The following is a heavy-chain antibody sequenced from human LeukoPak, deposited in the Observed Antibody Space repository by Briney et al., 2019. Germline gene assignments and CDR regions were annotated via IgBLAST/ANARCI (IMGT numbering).Heavy chain of an antibody. V-gene: IGHV3-23*01. CDR1: GFTFNNYA. D-gene: IGHD4/OR15-4a*01. CDR3: TKEEVPPYFDY. Sequence: PGGSQRLSCAASGFTFNNYAMSWVRRAPGKGPEWVSAISGSGDAAYYAGSVKGRFTIARDNSKNTVYLQMNSLRADDTALYYCTKEEVPPYFDYWGQGILVTVSS. CDR2: ISGSGDAA. J-gene: IGHJ4*02.